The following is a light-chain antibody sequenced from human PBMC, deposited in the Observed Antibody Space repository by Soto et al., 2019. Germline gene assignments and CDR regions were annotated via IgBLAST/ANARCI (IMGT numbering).Light chain of an antibody. Sequence: QSALTQPASVSGSPGQSITITCTGTSSDIGEYNFVSWYQQHPGKAPKLMIFDVSNRPSGLSNHFSGSKSGNTASLTISRLQPEDEAHYYCSSYTSSSSLVFGGGTKVTVL. CDR3: SSYTSSSSLV. CDR1: SSDIGEYNF. J-gene: IGLJ2*01. CDR2: DVS. V-gene: IGLV2-14*01.